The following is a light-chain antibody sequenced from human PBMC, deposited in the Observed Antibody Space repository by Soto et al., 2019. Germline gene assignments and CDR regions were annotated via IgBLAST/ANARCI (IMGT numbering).Light chain of an antibody. J-gene: IGKJ5*01. CDR3: QQYGSSPIT. V-gene: IGKV3-20*01. CDR2: DAS. CDR1: QSASSSC. Sequence: EIVLTQSPGTLSLSPGERATLSCRASQSASSSCLGWYQQKPGQAPRLLIYDASYRVTGSPDRFSGSGSGTDFTLTISRLEHEDFAVYYCQQYGSSPITFGLGTRLEIK.